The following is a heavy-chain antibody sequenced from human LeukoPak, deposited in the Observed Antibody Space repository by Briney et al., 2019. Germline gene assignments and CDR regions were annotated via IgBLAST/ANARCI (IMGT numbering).Heavy chain of an antibody. J-gene: IGHJ4*02. D-gene: IGHD6-13*01. V-gene: IGHV4-59*01. CDR2: IYYSGST. CDR1: GGSISSYY. Sequence: SETLSLTCTVSGGSISSYYWSWIRQPPGKGLEWIGYIYYSGSTDYNPSLKSRVTISVDTSKNQFSLRLRSVTAADTAVYYCARVTGYMVEDYFDSWGQGTLVTVSS. CDR3: ARVTGYMVEDYFDS.